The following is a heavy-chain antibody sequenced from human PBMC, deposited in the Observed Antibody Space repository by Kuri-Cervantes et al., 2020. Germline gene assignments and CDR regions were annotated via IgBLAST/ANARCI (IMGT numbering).Heavy chain of an antibody. J-gene: IGHJ3*02. Sequence: ASVKVSCKASGYTFTSYGISWVRQAPGQGLEWMGWISAYNGNTNYAQKLQGRVTMTTDTSMSTAYMELSSLRSEDTAVYYCSTDTVTTTGNAFDIWGQGTMVTVSS. V-gene: IGHV1-18*01. CDR3: STDTVTTTGNAFDI. CDR1: GYTFTSYG. D-gene: IGHD4-17*01. CDR2: ISAYNGNT.